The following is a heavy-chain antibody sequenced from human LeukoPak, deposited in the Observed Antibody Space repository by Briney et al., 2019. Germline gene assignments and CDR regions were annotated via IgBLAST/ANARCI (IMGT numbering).Heavy chain of an antibody. CDR3: ARGSIAAAGTGGDY. CDR1: GFTFSSYS. D-gene: IGHD6-13*01. V-gene: IGHV3-21*01. J-gene: IGHJ4*02. CDR2: ISSSSYI. Sequence: PGGSLRLSCAASGFTFSSYSMNWVRQAPGKGLEWVSSISSSSYIYYADSVKGRFTISRDNAKNSLYLQMNSLRAEDTAVYYCARGSIAAAGTGGDYWGQGTLVTVS.